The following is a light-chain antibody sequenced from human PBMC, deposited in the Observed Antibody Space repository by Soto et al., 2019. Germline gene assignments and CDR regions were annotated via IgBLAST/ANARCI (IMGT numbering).Light chain of an antibody. CDR3: LQDYNYPFT. V-gene: IGKV1-6*01. CDR1: QGIRND. Sequence: AIQMTQSPSSLSASVGDRVTITCRASQGIRNDLAWFQQKPGKAPKLLIYAASNLQSGVPSRFSGSGSGTDFTLTISSLQPEDFATYYCLQDYNYPFTFGPGTKVDFK. J-gene: IGKJ3*01. CDR2: AAS.